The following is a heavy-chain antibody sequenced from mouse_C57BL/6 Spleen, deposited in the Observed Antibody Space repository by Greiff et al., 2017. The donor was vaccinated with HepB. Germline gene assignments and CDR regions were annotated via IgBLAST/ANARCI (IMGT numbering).Heavy chain of an antibody. V-gene: IGHV1-64*01. D-gene: IGHD2-4*01. CDR3: ARQDPYDDEAY. CDR1: GYTFTSYW. CDR2: IHPNSGST. J-gene: IGHJ3*01. Sequence: VQLQQPGAELVKPGASVKLSCKASGYTFTSYWMHWVKQRPGQGLEWIGMIHPNSGSTNYNEKFKSKATLTVDKSSSTAYMQLSSLTSEDSAVYYCARQDPYDDEAYWGQGTLVTVSA.